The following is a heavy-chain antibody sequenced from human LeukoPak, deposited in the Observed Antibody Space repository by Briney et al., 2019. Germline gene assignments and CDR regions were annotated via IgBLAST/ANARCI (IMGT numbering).Heavy chain of an antibody. CDR2: MYIGGNT. Sequence: GGSLRLSCAASGFTVSSTYMAWVRQAPGKGLEWGSIMYIGGNTFHADSVKGRFTISRDNSKNTLYLQMNSLTAEDTGVYYCARGYCFNGKCPFAFDYWGQGTLVTVSS. D-gene: IGHD2-8*01. J-gene: IGHJ4*02. V-gene: IGHV3-66*02. CDR1: GFTVSSTY. CDR3: ARGYCFNGKCPFAFDY.